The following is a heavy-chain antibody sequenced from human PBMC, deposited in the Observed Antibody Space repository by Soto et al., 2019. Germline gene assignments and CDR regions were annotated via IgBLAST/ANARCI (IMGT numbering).Heavy chain of an antibody. Sequence: EVQLLESGGGLVQPGGSLRLSCAASGFTFSSYAMRWVRQAPGKGLEWVSAISGSGGSTYYADSVKGRVPISRDNSKNTLYLQMNSLRDAETAVSYCARRGSGSYYDYWGQGTLVTVSS. J-gene: IGHJ4*02. CDR1: GFTFSSYA. V-gene: IGHV3-23*01. CDR3: ARRGSGSYYDY. CDR2: ISGSGGST. D-gene: IGHD1-26*01.